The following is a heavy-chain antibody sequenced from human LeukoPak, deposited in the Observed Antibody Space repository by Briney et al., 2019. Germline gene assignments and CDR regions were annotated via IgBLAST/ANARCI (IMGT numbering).Heavy chain of an antibody. V-gene: IGHV3-15*01. CDR3: TTDPDGYCSRTSCSD. J-gene: IGHJ4*02. D-gene: IGHD2-2*01. CDR1: GFTFSNAW. Sequence: GGSLRLSCAASGFTFSNAWMSWVRQAPGKGLEWVGRIKSNTYGGTTDYAAPVKGRFSISRDDSKNTLYLQMNSLKTEDTAVYYCTTDPDGYCSRTSCSDWGQGTLVTVSS. CDR2: IKSNTYGGTT.